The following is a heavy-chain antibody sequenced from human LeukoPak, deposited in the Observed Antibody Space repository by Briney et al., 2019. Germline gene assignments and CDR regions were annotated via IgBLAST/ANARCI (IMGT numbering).Heavy chain of an antibody. CDR2: ILHSGGT. CDR3: AGYNIPYTFEF. J-gene: IGHJ4*02. D-gene: IGHD1-14*01. V-gene: IGHV4-4*02. CDR1: GGSISRSNW. Sequence: SGTLSLTCAVSGGSISRSNWWSWVRQPPGKGLEWIGDILHSGGTNYNASLRSRLTISLDKSRSQFSLQLSSVTAADTAVYYCAGYNIPYTFEFWGPGTVVTVSS.